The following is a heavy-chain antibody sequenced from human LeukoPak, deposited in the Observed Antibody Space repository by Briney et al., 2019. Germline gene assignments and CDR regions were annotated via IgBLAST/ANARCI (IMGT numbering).Heavy chain of an antibody. CDR1: AGSTSSGDYY. Sequence: SETLSLTCIVSAGSTSSGDYYCSWIRQPAGKGLEWIGRIYTRGNTNYNPSLRSRVTMSVDTSQNHFSLTLSSVTAADTAVYFCARGARNYYYYMDVWGKGTTVTVSS. CDR2: IYTRGNT. CDR3: ARGARNYYYYMDV. J-gene: IGHJ6*03. D-gene: IGHD1-14*01. V-gene: IGHV4-61*02.